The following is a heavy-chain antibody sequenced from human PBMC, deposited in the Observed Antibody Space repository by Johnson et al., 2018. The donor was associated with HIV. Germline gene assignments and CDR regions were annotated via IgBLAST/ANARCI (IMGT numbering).Heavy chain of an antibody. CDR1: GFTFSSYG. CDR2: IRYDGSNK. CDR3: ARTRQGTFDI. V-gene: IGHV3-33*08. D-gene: IGHD3-10*01. Sequence: VQLVESGGGVVQPGRSLRLSCAASGFTFSSYGMHWVRQAPGKGLEWVAVIRYDGSNKYYADSVKGRFPISRDNSKNTLYLQMNILRAEDTAVYYCARTRQGTFDIWGQGTLVTVSS. J-gene: IGHJ3*02.